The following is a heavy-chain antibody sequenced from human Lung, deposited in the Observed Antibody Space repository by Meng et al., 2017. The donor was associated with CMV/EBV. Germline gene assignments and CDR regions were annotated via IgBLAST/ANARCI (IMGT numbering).Heavy chain of an antibody. CDR2: IYPGDSDT. Sequence: GEXXTISCKGSGYSFSSYWIGWVRQMPGKGLEWMGIIYPGDSDTTYSPSFQGQVTISADKSISTAYLQWSSLKASDTAMYYCARTMGPAPFDYWGQGTLVTVSS. CDR3: ARTMGPAPFDY. V-gene: IGHV5-51*01. J-gene: IGHJ4*02. CDR1: GYSFSSYW. D-gene: IGHD3-10*01.